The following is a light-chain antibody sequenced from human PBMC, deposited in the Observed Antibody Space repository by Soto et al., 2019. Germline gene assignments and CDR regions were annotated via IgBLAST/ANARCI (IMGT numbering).Light chain of an antibody. CDR1: QSVSNNY. CDR3: QQFGDSLT. V-gene: IGKV3-20*01. CDR2: GAS. Sequence: EIVLTQSPGTLSLSPGERATLSCRASQSVSNNYLAWYQQKPGQAPRLLIYGASNRATGIPDRFSGSGSGTDFTLTISRLEPEDFAVYYCQQFGDSLTFGPGTKVDIK. J-gene: IGKJ3*01.